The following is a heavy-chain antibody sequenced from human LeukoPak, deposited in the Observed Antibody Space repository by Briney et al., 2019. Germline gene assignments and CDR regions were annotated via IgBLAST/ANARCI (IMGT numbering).Heavy chain of an antibody. CDR2: IRSKAYGGTT. V-gene: IGHV3-49*04. J-gene: IGHJ3*02. CDR1: GFTFGDYA. CDR3: TRGDSGSYLDAFDI. D-gene: IGHD1-26*01. Sequence: PGGSLRLSCTASGFTFGDYAMSWVRQAPGRGLGGVGFIRSKAYGGTTKYAASVKGRFTISRDDSKSIAYLQMNSLKTEDTAVYYCTRGDSGSYLDAFDIWGQGTMVTVSS.